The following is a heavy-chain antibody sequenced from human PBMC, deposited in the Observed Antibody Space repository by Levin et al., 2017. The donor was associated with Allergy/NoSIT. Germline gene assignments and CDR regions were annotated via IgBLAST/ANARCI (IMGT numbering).Heavy chain of an antibody. V-gene: IGHV4-39*07. Sequence: SETLSLTCTVSGGSISSSSYYWGWIRQPPGKGLEWIGNIYYSGSTYYNPSLRSRVSISVDTSKNQFSLKVSSVTAADTAVYYCARDEMVHEIQYYYGIDVWGQGTTVTVSS. CDR3: ARDEMVHEIQYYYGIDV. D-gene: IGHD2-8*01. J-gene: IGHJ6*02. CDR1: GGSISSSSYY. CDR2: IYYSGST.